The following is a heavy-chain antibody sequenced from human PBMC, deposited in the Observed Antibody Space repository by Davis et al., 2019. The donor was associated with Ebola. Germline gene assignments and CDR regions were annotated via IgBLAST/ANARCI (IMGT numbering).Heavy chain of an antibody. CDR3: ARVHSSGYYWDY. D-gene: IGHD3-22*01. CDR1: GYTFTGYY. V-gene: IGHV1-2*02. J-gene: IGHJ4*02. CDR2: INPNSGGT. Sequence: AASVKVSCKASGYTFTGYYMHWVRQAPGQGLEWMGWINPNSGGTNYAQKFQGRVTMTRNTSISTAYMELSSLRAEDTAVYYCARVHSSGYYWDYWGQGTLVTVSS.